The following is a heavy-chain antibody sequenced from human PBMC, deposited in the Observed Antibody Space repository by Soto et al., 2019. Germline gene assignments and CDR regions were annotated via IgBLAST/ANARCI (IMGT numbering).Heavy chain of an antibody. J-gene: IGHJ3*02. V-gene: IGHV3-9*01. CDR1: GFTFDDYA. Sequence: EVQLVESGGGLVQPGRSLRLSCAVSGFTFDDYAMHWVRQAPGKGLEWVSGISWNSGSIGYADSVKGRFTISRDNAKNSLYLQMNSLRAEDTALYYCAKDTNDYGDYQAFDIWGQGTMVTVSS. CDR3: AKDTNDYGDYQAFDI. D-gene: IGHD4-17*01. CDR2: ISWNSGSI.